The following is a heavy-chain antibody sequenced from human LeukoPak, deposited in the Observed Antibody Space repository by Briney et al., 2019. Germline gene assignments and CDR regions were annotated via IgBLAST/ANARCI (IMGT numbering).Heavy chain of an antibody. V-gene: IGHV1-69*05. CDR1: GGTFSSYA. D-gene: IGHD3-22*01. CDR2: IIPIFGTA. J-gene: IGHJ1*01. Sequence: ASVKVSCKASGGTFSSYAISWVRQAPGQGLEWMGGIIPIFGTANYAQKFQGRVTITTDESTSTAYMELSSLRSEDTAVYYCARSYYYDSSGSLHFQHWGQGTLVTVSS. CDR3: ARSYYYDSSGSLHFQH.